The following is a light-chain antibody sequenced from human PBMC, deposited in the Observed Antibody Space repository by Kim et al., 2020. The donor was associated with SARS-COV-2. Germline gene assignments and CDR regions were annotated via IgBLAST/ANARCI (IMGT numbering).Light chain of an antibody. CDR1: QGISKY. J-gene: IGKJ1*01. CDR3: QKYNDAPWT. CDR2: AAS. V-gene: IGKV1-27*01. Sequence: ASIGDRDAITCRASQGISKYLAWYQQKPRKVPKPLIYAASALQSGVPSRFSGSGSGTDFTLNISSLQPEDVATYYCQKYNDAPWTFGQGTKVDIK.